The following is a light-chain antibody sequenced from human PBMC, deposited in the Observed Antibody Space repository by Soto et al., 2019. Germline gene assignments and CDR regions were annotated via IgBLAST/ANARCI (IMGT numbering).Light chain of an antibody. CDR1: SSDVGGYNY. CDR2: DVS. V-gene: IGLV2-14*01. Sequence: QSVLTQPASVSGSPGQSITISCTGTSSDVGGYNYVSWYQQHPGKAPKLMIYDVSNRPSGVSNRFSGSKSGNTASLTISGLQAEDEADYYCSSYTSSCTTVFRTGTKVTVL. J-gene: IGLJ1*01. CDR3: SSYTSSCTTV.